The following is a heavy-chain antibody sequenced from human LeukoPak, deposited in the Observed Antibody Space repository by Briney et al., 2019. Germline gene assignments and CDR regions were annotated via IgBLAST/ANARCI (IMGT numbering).Heavy chain of an antibody. Sequence: GGSLRLSCAASGFTFDDYAMHWVRQAPGKGLEWVSGISWNSGSIGYADSVKGRFTISRDNAKNSLYLQMNSLRAGDTALYYCAKDKAGGSYYWGQGTLVTVSS. CDR1: GFTFDDYA. V-gene: IGHV3-9*01. CDR2: ISWNSGSI. D-gene: IGHD1-26*01. CDR3: AKDKAGGSYY. J-gene: IGHJ4*02.